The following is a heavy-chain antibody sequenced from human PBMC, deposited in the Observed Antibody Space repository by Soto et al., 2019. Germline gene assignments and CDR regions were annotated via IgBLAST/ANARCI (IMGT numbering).Heavy chain of an antibody. D-gene: IGHD2-2*01. CDR2: ISSSSSYI. Sequence: GGSLRLSCAASGFTFSSYSMNWVRQAPGKGLEWVSSISSSSSYIYYADSVKGRFTISRDNAKNSLYLQMNSLRAEDTAVYYCASALVPAARGDYFDYWGQGTLVTVSS. V-gene: IGHV3-21*01. CDR1: GFTFSSYS. J-gene: IGHJ4*02. CDR3: ASALVPAARGDYFDY.